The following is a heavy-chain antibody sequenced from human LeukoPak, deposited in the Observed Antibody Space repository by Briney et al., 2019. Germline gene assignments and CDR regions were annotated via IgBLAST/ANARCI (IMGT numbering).Heavy chain of an antibody. V-gene: IGHV3-15*01. CDR2: IKSKTNGGTT. Sequence: GGSLRISCAASGFTFSNAWMSCVRQAPGKGLEWVGCIKSKTNGGTTDYAAPVKGRFTISRDDSKNTLYLQMNSLKTEDTAVYYCTTENYSTSCYYFHYWGQGTLVTVSS. D-gene: IGHD2-2*01. CDR3: TTENYSTSCYYFHY. J-gene: IGHJ4*02. CDR1: GFTFSNAW.